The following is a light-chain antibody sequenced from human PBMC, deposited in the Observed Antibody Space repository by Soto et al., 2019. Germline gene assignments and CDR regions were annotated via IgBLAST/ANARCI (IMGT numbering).Light chain of an antibody. CDR2: DVS. CDR1: SSDVGGHNY. V-gene: IGLV2-14*03. J-gene: IGLJ1*01. Sequence: QSVLTQPASVSGSPGQSITISCTGTSSDVGGHNYVSWYQQHPGKAPKLMIYDVSNRPSGVSNRFSGSKSGNTASLTISGLQAEDEGDYYCSSYTSSSTLEVFGTGTKLTVL. CDR3: SSYTSSSTLEV.